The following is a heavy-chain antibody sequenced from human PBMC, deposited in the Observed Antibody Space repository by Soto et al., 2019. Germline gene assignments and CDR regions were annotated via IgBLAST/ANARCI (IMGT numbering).Heavy chain of an antibody. D-gene: IGHD3-3*01. Sequence: PGGSLRLSCTASGFTFGDYAMSWFRQAPGKGLEWVGFIRSKAYGGTTEYAASVKGRFTISRDDSKSIAYLQMNSLKTEDTTVYYCTREDRTDDFWSGYLFDPWGQGT. CDR1: GFTFGDYA. CDR2: IRSKAYGGTT. J-gene: IGHJ5*02. CDR3: TREDRTDDFWSGYLFDP. V-gene: IGHV3-49*03.